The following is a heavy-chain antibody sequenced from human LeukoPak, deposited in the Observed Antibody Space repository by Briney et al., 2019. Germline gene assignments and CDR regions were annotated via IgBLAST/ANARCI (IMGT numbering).Heavy chain of an antibody. CDR2: IIPILGIA. D-gene: IGHD1-26*01. CDR1: GCTFSSYA. V-gene: IGHV1-69*04. J-gene: IGHJ3*02. CDR3: ARDGRGVATII. Sequence: SVKVSCKASGCTFSSYAISWVRQAPGQGLEWMGRIIPILGIANYAQKFQGRVTITADKSTSTAYMELSSLRSEDTAVYYCARDGRGVATIIWGQGTMVTVSS.